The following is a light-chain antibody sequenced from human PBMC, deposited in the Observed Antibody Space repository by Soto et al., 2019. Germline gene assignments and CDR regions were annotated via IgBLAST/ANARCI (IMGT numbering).Light chain of an antibody. CDR3: HHRMNWPLT. J-gene: IGKJ5*01. V-gene: IGKV3-11*01. CDR1: QTVSSY. Sequence: EIVLTQSPATLSLSPGERTTLSCRSSQTVSSYLLWYQQKPGQAPRLPIYDASTRASGTPARFSGSGSETDFTLTIGSLEPEDIAVYYCHHRMNWPLTFGQGTRLEIK. CDR2: DAS.